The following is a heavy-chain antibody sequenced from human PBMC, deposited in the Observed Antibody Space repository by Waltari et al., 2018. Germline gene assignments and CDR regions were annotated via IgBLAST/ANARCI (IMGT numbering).Heavy chain of an antibody. CDR3: ARGVATIKSCFDY. V-gene: IGHV4-38-2*01. Sequence: QVQLQESGPGLVKPSETLSLTCAVSGYSISSGYYWGWIRQPPGKGLEWIGSIYHSGSTYYNPSLKSRVTISVDTSKNQFSLKLSSVTAADTTVYYCARGVATIKSCFDYWGQGTLVTVSS. D-gene: IGHD5-12*01. J-gene: IGHJ4*02. CDR1: GYSISSGYY. CDR2: IYHSGST.